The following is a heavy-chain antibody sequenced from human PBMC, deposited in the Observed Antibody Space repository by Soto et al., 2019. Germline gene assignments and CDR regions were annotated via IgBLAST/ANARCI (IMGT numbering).Heavy chain of an antibody. CDR2: IIPIFGTA. V-gene: IGHV1-69*13. Sequence: SVKVSCKASGGTFGSYAISWVRQAPGQGLEWMGGIIPIFGTANYAQKFQGRVTITADESTSTAYMELSSLRSEDTAVYYCARMTAMVTPYFDYWGQGTLVTVSS. CDR3: ARMTAMVTPYFDY. CDR1: GGTFGSYA. D-gene: IGHD5-18*01. J-gene: IGHJ4*02.